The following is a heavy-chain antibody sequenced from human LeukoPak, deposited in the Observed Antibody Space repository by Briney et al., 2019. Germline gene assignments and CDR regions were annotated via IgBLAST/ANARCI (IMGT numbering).Heavy chain of an antibody. Sequence: GGSLRLSCAASGFTFSSYAMSWVRQAPGKGLEWVSAISGSGGSTYYADSVKGRFTISRDNAKNSLYLQMNSLRAEDTAVYYCARSSSWLYYFDYWGQGTLVTVSS. V-gene: IGHV3-23*01. CDR3: ARSSSWLYYFDY. CDR1: GFTFSSYA. CDR2: ISGSGGST. D-gene: IGHD6-13*01. J-gene: IGHJ4*02.